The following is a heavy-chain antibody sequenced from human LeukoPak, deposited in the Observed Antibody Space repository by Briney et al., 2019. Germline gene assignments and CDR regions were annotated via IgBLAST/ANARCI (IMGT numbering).Heavy chain of an antibody. CDR1: GFTFSSYA. CDR2: ISYDGSNK. CDR3: ARDRVGAPDYFDY. J-gene: IGHJ4*02. Sequence: GGSLRLSCAASGFTFSSYAMHWVRQAPGKGLEWVAVISYDGSNKYYADSVKGRFTISRDNSKNTLYLQMNSLRAEDTAVYYCARDRVGAPDYFDYWGQGPLVTVSS. V-gene: IGHV3-30-3*01. D-gene: IGHD1-26*01.